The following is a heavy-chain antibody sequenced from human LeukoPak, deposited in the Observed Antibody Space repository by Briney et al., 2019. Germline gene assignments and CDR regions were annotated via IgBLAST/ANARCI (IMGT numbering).Heavy chain of an antibody. V-gene: IGHV3-11*04. J-gene: IGHJ5*02. CDR3: ARDHRQQLGNWFDP. D-gene: IGHD6-13*01. Sequence: GGSLRLSCAASGFTSSDSYMSWIRQAPGKGLEWIAFIGGSGSLIYYADSVKGRFTISRDNAKNSLYLQMTTLRAEDTAVYYCARDHRQQLGNWFDPWGQGTLVTVSS. CDR2: IGGSGSLI. CDR1: GFTSSDSY.